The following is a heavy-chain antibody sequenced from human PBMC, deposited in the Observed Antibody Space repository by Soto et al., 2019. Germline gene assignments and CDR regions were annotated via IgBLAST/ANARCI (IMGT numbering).Heavy chain of an antibody. J-gene: IGHJ5*02. CDR1: GGSLSSFY. D-gene: IGHD3-10*01. Sequence: SETLLTCTVSGGSLSSFYWSWIRQPPGKGLEWIGYIYYSGSTNYNPSLKSRVTISVDTSKNQISLKLSSVTAADTAVYYCARDNGPIRGVRNWFDPWGQGTLVTVS. V-gene: IGHV4-59*01. CDR3: ARDNGPIRGVRNWFDP. CDR2: IYYSGST.